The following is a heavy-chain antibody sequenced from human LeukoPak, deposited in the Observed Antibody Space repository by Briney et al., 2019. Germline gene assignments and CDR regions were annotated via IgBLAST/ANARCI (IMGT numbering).Heavy chain of an antibody. V-gene: IGHV3-9*01. J-gene: IGHJ6*02. D-gene: IGHD3-10*01. Sequence: QTGGSLRLSCAASGFIFNDYAMHWVRQAPGKGLEWVSGISRDSGTIVYADSVKGRFTISRDNAKNSLFLQMNTLRGEDTAVYYCARGRWGVGGMNVWGQGTTVTVSS. CDR1: GFIFNDYA. CDR2: ISRDSGTI. CDR3: ARGRWGVGGMNV.